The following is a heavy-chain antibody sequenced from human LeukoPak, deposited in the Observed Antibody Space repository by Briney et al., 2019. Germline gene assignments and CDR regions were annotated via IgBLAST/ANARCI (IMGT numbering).Heavy chain of an antibody. CDR1: GFNFDDYV. D-gene: IGHD6-13*01. CDR3: AKDISSVEQQLGYFDY. V-gene: IGHV3-9*01. CDR2: ISWNSGSI. J-gene: IGHJ4*02. Sequence: GGSLRLSCAASGFNFDDYVMSWVRQAPGKGLDWVTGISWNSGSIGYADSVKGRFTISRDNAKNSLYLQMNCLRAEDTALYYCAKDISSVEQQLGYFDYWGQGTLVTVSS.